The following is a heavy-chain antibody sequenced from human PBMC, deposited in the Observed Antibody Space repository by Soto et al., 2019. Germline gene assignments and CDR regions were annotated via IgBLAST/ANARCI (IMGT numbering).Heavy chain of an antibody. V-gene: IGHV3-48*01. Sequence: GGSLRLSCAASGFTFGSCNMNWVRQAPGKGLEWVSYISSTSSVIYYADSVKGRFTISRDNAKNSLYLQMNSLRAEDTAMYYCARGALTSLLSYFDYWGQGALVTVSS. CDR2: ISSTSSVI. CDR1: GFTFGSCN. CDR3: ARGALTSLLSYFDY. J-gene: IGHJ4*02. D-gene: IGHD7-27*01.